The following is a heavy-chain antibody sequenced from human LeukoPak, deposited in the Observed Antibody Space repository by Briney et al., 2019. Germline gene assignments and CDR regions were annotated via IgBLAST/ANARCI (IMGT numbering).Heavy chain of an antibody. CDR3: AKDNIRIVVAGTIDY. CDR2: ISSSGSTI. J-gene: IGHJ4*02. D-gene: IGHD6-19*01. V-gene: IGHV3-11*01. CDR1: GFTFSDYY. Sequence: PGGSLRLSCAASGFTFSDYYMSWIRQAPGKGLEWVSYISSSGSTIYYADSVKGRFTISRDNAKNSLYLQMNSLRSEDTALYYCAKDNIRIVVAGTIDYWGQGTLVTVSS.